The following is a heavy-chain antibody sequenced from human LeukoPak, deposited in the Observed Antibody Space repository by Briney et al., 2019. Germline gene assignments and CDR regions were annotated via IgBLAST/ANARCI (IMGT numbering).Heavy chain of an antibody. CDR1: GGSISSGNW. V-gene: IGHV4-4*02. D-gene: IGHD3-10*01. CDR3: ARRLLSSGSYYNVDYFDY. CDR2: IYHSGST. Sequence: SGTLSLTCTVSGGSISSGNWWSWVRQPPGKGLEWIGEIYHSGSTNYNPSLKNRVTISVDKSKNQFSLKLSSVTAADTAVYYCARRLLSSGSYYNVDYFDYWGQGALVTVSS. J-gene: IGHJ4*02.